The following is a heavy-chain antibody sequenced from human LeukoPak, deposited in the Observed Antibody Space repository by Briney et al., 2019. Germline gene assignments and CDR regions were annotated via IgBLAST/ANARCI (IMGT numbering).Heavy chain of an antibody. V-gene: IGHV3-23*01. CDR1: GGSFSGYY. J-gene: IGHJ4*02. CDR3: AKELGDY. CDR2: ISGSGGST. Sequence: ETLSLTCAVYGGSFSGYYWSWIRQAPGKGLEWVSAISGSGGSTYYADSVKGRFTISRDNSKNTLYLQMNSLRAEDTAVYYCAKELGDYWGQGTLVTVSS.